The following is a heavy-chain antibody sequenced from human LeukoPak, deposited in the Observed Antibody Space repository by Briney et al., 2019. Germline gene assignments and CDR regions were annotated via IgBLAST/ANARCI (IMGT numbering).Heavy chain of an antibody. CDR1: GDSVSSGGYY. CDR2: IYYNGGT. J-gene: IGHJ4*02. V-gene: IGHV4-61*08. Sequence: PSGTLSLTCTVSGDSVSSGGYYWSWIRQPPGKGLEYIGYIYYNGGTNYNPSLKSRVTISLDTPKNQFSLKLTSVIAADTALYYCARGPNYFDYWGQGTLVTVSS. CDR3: ARGPNYFDY.